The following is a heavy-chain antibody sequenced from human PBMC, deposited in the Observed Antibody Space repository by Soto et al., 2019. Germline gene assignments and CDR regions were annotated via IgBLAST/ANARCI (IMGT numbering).Heavy chain of an antibody. V-gene: IGHV3-21*01. CDR2: ISSSSSYI. Sequence: PGGSLRLSCAASGFTFSSYSMNWVRQAPGKGLEWVSSISSSSSYIYYADSVKGRFTISRDNAKNSLYLQMNSLRAEDTAVYYCAREGVRSSSGYVGLGYFDYWGQGTLVTVSS. CDR1: GFTFSSYS. J-gene: IGHJ4*02. CDR3: AREGVRSSSGYVGLGYFDY. D-gene: IGHD6-13*01.